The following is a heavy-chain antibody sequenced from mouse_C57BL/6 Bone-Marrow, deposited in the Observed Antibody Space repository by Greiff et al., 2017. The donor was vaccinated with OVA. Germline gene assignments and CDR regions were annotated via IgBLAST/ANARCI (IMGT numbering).Heavy chain of an antibody. CDR3: AKYYYSNYNYYAMDY. Sequence: VQLQQSGAELVKPGASVKLSCTASGFNIKDYYMHWVKQRTEQGLEWVGRIDPEDGETKYAPKFQGKATITADTSSNTAYLQLSSLTSEDTAVYYCAKYYYSNYNYYAMDYWGQGTSVTVSS. CDR1: GFNIKDYY. J-gene: IGHJ4*01. D-gene: IGHD2-5*01. V-gene: IGHV14-2*01. CDR2: IDPEDGET.